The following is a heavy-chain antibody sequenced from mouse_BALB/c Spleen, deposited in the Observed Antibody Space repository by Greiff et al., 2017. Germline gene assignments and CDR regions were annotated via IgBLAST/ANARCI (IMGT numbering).Heavy chain of an antibody. CDR2: IDPANGNT. CDR1: GFNIKDTY. CDR3: ARLPWFAY. V-gene: IGHV14-3*02. Sequence: VQLQQSGAELVKPGASVKLSCTASGFNIKDTYMHWVKQRPEQGLEWIGRIDPANGNTKYDPKFQGKATITADTSSNTAYLQLSSLTSEDTAVYYCARLPWFAYWGQGTLVTVAA. J-gene: IGHJ3*01.